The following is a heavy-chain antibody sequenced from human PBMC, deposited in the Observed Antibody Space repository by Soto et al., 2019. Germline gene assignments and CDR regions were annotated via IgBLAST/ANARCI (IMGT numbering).Heavy chain of an antibody. D-gene: IGHD6-19*01. Sequence: GGSVKVSCKASGYTFTSYYMHWVRQAPGQGLEWMGIINPSGGSTSYAQKFQGRVTMTRDTSTSTVYMELSSLRSEDTAVYYCARDPAVAGTYNWFDPWGQGTLVTVSS. V-gene: IGHV1-46*01. CDR3: ARDPAVAGTYNWFDP. CDR1: GYTFTSYY. J-gene: IGHJ5*02. CDR2: INPSGGST.